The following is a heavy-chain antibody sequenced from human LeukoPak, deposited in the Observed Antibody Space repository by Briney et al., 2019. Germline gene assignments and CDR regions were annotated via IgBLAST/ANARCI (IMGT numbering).Heavy chain of an antibody. V-gene: IGHV4-38-2*02. Sequence: SETLSLTCTVSGYSISSGYYWGWIRQSPGKGLEWIGSIYHSGSTYYNPSLKSRVTISVDRSKNQFSLKLSSVTAADTAVYYCARTPYCSSTSCYLQGAFDIWGQGTMVTVSS. CDR2: IYHSGST. CDR1: GYSISSGYY. J-gene: IGHJ3*02. D-gene: IGHD2-2*01. CDR3: ARTPYCSSTSCYLQGAFDI.